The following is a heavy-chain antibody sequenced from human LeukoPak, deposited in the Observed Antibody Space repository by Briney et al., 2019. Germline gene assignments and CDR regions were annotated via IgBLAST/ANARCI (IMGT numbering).Heavy chain of an antibody. V-gene: IGHV4-59*01. J-gene: IGHJ6*02. D-gene: IGHD5-24*01. CDR1: GGSISNYY. Sequence: PSETLSLTCTVSGGSISNYYWSWIRQPPGKGLEWIGYIYYSGSTNYNPSLKSRVTISVDTSKNQFSLKLSSVTAADTAVYYCARGYKRQRNYYYYGMDVWGQGTTVTVSS. CDR2: IYYSGST. CDR3: ARGYKRQRNYYYYGMDV.